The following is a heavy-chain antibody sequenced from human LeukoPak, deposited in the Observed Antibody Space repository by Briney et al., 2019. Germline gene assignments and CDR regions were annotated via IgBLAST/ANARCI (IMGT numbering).Heavy chain of an antibody. CDR1: GFTFSSYS. Sequence: GGSLRLSCAASGFTFSSYSMNWVRQAPGKGLEWVSYISSSSSTIYYADSVKGRFTISRDNAKNPLYLQMNSLRAEDTAVYYCAGSYLPGDAFDIRGQGTMVTVSS. D-gene: IGHD1-26*01. V-gene: IGHV3-48*01. J-gene: IGHJ3*02. CDR2: ISSSSSTI. CDR3: AGSYLPGDAFDI.